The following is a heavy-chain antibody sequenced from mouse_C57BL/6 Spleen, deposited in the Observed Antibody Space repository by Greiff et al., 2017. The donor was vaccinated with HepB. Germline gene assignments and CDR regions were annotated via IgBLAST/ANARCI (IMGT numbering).Heavy chain of an antibody. V-gene: IGHV1-82*01. CDR3: ARNPSITTEFAD. CDR1: GYAFSSSW. CDR2: IYPGDGDT. Sequence: VQLQESGPELVKPGASVKISCKASGYAFSSSWMNWVKQRPGKGLEWIGRIYPGDGDTNYNGKFKGKATLTADKTSSTAYMQLSSLTSEDSAVYFCARNPSITTEFADWGQGTLVTVSA. D-gene: IGHD1-1*01. J-gene: IGHJ3*01.